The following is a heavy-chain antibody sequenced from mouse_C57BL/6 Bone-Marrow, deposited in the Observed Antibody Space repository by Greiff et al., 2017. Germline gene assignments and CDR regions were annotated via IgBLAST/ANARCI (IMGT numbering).Heavy chain of an antibody. CDR3: ARGYYGSSVDFDY. CDR2: INPSSGYT. V-gene: IGHV1-7*01. D-gene: IGHD1-1*01. CDR1: GYTFTSYW. J-gene: IGHJ2*01. Sequence: VQLQQSGAELAKPGASVKLSCKASGYTFTSYWMHWVKQRPGQGLEWIGYINPSSGYTKYNQKFKDKATLTADKSSSTAYMQLSSLTYEDSAVYYCARGYYGSSVDFDYWGQGTTLTVSS.